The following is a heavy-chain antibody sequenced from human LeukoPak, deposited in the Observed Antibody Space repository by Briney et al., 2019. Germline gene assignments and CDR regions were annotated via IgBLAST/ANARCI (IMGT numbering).Heavy chain of an antibody. CDR1: GSSFSSYA. CDR3: AKTARYSSCWLDY. CDR2: ITNSGYRA. D-gene: IGHD6-13*01. Sequence: GGSLRLSCAASGSSFSSYAMSWVRQAPGKGREWVSAITNSGYRAYDANFVNGLFIITKDNTNNTQYQQMNSLRDENAAVYYCAKTARYSSCWLDYWGQGTLVTVSS. V-gene: IGHV3-23*01. J-gene: IGHJ4*02.